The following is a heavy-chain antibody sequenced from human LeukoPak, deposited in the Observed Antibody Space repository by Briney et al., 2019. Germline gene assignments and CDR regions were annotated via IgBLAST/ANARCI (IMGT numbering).Heavy chain of an antibody. Sequence: ASVKVSCKASGYTFTGYYMHWVRQAPGQGLEWMGWINPNSGGTNYAQKFQGWVTMTRDTSISTAYMELSRLRSDDTAVYYCARDGEYQLLRGDAFDIWGQGTMVTVSS. D-gene: IGHD2-2*01. CDR3: ARDGEYQLLRGDAFDI. CDR2: INPNSGGT. V-gene: IGHV1-2*04. CDR1: GYTFTGYY. J-gene: IGHJ3*02.